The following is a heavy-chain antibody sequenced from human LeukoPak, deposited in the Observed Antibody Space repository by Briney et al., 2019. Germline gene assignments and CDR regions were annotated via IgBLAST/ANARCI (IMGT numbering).Heavy chain of an antibody. J-gene: IGHJ4*02. Sequence: GGSLRLSCAASGFTFSTFSRSWMSWVRQAPGKGLEWVSAISGSGGSTYYADSVKGRFTISRDNSKNTLYLQMNSLRAEDTAVYYCAKDRASYSGYDVGLVDYWGQGTLVTVSS. V-gene: IGHV3-23*01. D-gene: IGHD5-12*01. CDR3: AKDRASYSGYDVGLVDY. CDR2: ISGSGGST. CDR1: GFTFSTFSRSW.